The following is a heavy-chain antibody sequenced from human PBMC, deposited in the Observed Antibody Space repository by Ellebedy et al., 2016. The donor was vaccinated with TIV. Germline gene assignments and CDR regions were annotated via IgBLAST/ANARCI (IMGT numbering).Heavy chain of an antibody. CDR2: IIAIFGTT. Sequence: ASVKVSXXASGGIFRSNAMSWVRQAPGQGLEWMGGIIAIFGTTNYAQKFQGRVTITADESTSTVYMELSSLRSEDTAVYHCARGRGYNLESHFDYWGQGTVVIVSS. CDR1: GGIFRSNA. V-gene: IGHV1-69*13. D-gene: IGHD5-24*01. CDR3: ARGRGYNLESHFDY. J-gene: IGHJ4*02.